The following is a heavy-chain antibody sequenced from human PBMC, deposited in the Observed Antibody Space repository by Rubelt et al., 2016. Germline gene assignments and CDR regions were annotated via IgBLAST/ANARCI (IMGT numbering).Heavy chain of an antibody. D-gene: IGHD4-17*01. CDR3: ARGDPDRGSRTVTLDY. CDR2: IYHSGST. Sequence: QVQLQESGPGLVKPSETLSLTCTVSGYSISSGYYWGWIRQPPGKGLEWIGSIYHSGSTYYNPSLKSRVTISVDTSKNQFSLKLSTVTAADAAVYYCARGDPDRGSRTVTLDYWGQGTLVTVSS. CDR1: GYSISSGYY. V-gene: IGHV4-38-2*02. J-gene: IGHJ4*02.